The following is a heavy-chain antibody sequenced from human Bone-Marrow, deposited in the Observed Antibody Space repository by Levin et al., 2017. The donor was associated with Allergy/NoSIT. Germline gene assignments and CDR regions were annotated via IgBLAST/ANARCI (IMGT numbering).Heavy chain of an antibody. Sequence: PVASVKVSCKVSGYTFGDYYLHWARQVPGQGLEWMGWLDPNLGDTNYAQNFQGRVSLTGDTSINTAYMELNSLTSDDTAVYYCARGSVTGHYFDYWGHGTPVTVSS. CDR2: LDPNLGDT. CDR3: ARGSVTGHYFDY. J-gene: IGHJ4*01. CDR1: GYTFGDYY. D-gene: IGHD6-19*01. V-gene: IGHV1-2*02.